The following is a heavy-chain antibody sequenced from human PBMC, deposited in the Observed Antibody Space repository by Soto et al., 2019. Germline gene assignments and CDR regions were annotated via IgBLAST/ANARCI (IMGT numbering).Heavy chain of an antibody. D-gene: IGHD4-4*01. CDR3: ARDRYPNYPPDAFDI. CDR2: IWYDGSDK. CDR1: GFTLSSNG. V-gene: IGHV3-33*01. J-gene: IGHJ3*02. Sequence: GGSLRLSCAASGFTLSSNGMHWVRQAPGNGLEWVAFIWYDGSDKYYADSVKGRFTISRDNSKNTLYLQMNSLRAEDTAVYYCARDRYPNYPPDAFDIWGQGTLVTVSS.